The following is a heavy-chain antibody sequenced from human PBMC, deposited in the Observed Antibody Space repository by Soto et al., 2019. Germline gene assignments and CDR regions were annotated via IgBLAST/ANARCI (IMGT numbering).Heavy chain of an antibody. CDR2: ISWNSGSI. D-gene: IGHD6-13*01. Sequence: EVQLVESGGGLVQPGRSLRLSCAASGFTFDDYAMHWVRQAPGKGLEWVSGISWNSGSIGYAGSVKGRFTISRDNAKNSLYLQMNSLRAEDTALYYCVAADGHDYWGQGTLVTVSS. CDR1: GFTFDDYA. J-gene: IGHJ4*02. V-gene: IGHV3-9*01. CDR3: VAADGHDY.